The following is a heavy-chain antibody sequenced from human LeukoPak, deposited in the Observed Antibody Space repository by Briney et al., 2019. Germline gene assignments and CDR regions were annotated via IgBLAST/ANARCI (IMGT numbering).Heavy chain of an antibody. CDR1: GGSISSYY. V-gene: IGHV4-59*12. Sequence: SETLSLTCTVSGGSISSYYWSWIRQPPGKGLEWIGYFYHSGITYYNPSLKSRVTISVDTSKNQFSLKLSSVTAADTAVYYCARVQLERFGELFNAFDIWGQGTMVTVSS. CDR2: FYHSGIT. D-gene: IGHD3-10*01. CDR3: ARVQLERFGELFNAFDI. J-gene: IGHJ3*02.